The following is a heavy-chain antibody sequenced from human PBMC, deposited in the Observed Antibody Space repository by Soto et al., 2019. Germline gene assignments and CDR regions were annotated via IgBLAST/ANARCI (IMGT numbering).Heavy chain of an antibody. V-gene: IGHV3-23*01. Sequence: EVQLLESGGGFVQPGGSLRLSCAASGFTFSSYGMSWVRQAPGKGLEWVSSINNSGSRTYHADSVKGRFTISRDNSKNTLYLQMNSLRAEDTAVYYCAKARTDQSGTYCPFEYWGQGTLVTVSS. CDR3: AKARTDQSGTYCPFEY. CDR1: GFTFSSYG. J-gene: IGHJ4*02. CDR2: INNSGSRT. D-gene: IGHD1-26*01.